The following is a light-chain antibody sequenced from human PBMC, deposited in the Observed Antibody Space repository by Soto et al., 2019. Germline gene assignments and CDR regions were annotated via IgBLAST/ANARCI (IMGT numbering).Light chain of an antibody. V-gene: IGKV1-27*01. J-gene: IGKJ4*01. CDR3: QKYNNAPLT. CDR2: AAS. Sequence: DIQMTQSPSSLSASLGDRVTITCRASQSIGVYLAWFQQKPGKVPKLLIYAASALQSGFPSRFSGSGSGTAFNLTISSLQPEDIALYSWQKYNNAPLTFGGGTRVEIK. CDR1: QSIGVY.